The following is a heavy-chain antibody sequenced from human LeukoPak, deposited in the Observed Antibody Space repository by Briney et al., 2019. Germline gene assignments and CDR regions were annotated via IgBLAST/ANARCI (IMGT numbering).Heavy chain of an antibody. CDR2: IIPIFGTA. D-gene: IGHD6-13*01. Sequence: SVKVSCKASGGTFSSYAISWVRQAPGLGLEWMGGIIPIFGTANYAQKFQGRVTITTDESTSTAYMELSSLRSEDTAVYYCARGFIAAAGTGYYYYYMDVWGKGTTVTVSS. V-gene: IGHV1-69*05. CDR1: GGTFSSYA. CDR3: ARGFIAAAGTGYYYYYMDV. J-gene: IGHJ6*03.